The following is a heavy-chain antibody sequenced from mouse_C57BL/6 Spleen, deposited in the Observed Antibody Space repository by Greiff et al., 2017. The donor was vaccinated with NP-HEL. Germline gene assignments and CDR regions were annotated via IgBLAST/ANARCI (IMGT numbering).Heavy chain of an antibody. V-gene: IGHV1-9*01. Sequence: QVQLQQSGAELMKPGASVKLSCKATGYTFTGYWIEWVKQRPGHGLEWIGEILPGSGGTNYNEKFKGKATFTADTSSNTAYMQLSSLTTEDSAIYYCARTSWDVNYFDYWGQGTTLTVSS. CDR1: GYTFTGYW. J-gene: IGHJ2*01. CDR2: ILPGSGGT. CDR3: ARTSWDVNYFDY. D-gene: IGHD4-1*01.